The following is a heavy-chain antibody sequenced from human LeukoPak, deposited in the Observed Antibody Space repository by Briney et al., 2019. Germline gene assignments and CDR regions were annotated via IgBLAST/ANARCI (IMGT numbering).Heavy chain of an antibody. CDR3: ASVYSSSWSLYYGMDV. J-gene: IGHJ6*02. Sequence: GGSLRLSCAASGFTFSSYAMHWVRQAPGKGLEWVAVISYDGSNKYYADSVKGRFTISRDNSKNTLYLQMNSLRAEDTAVYYCASVYSSSWSLYYGMDVWGQGTTVTVSS. CDR2: ISYDGSNK. D-gene: IGHD6-13*01. V-gene: IGHV3-30-3*01. CDR1: GFTFSSYA.